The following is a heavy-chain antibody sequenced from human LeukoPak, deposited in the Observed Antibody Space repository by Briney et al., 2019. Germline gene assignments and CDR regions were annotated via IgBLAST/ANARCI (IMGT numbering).Heavy chain of an antibody. CDR3: ASHVAVAGTDYDY. Sequence: ASVTVSCTASGYTFTSYGISWVRQAPGQGLEWMGWISAYNGNTNYAQKLQGRVTITTDTSTSTAYMELRSLRSDDTAVYYCASHVAVAGTDYDYWGQGTLVTVSS. V-gene: IGHV1-18*01. J-gene: IGHJ4*02. CDR2: ISAYNGNT. D-gene: IGHD6-19*01. CDR1: GYTFTSYG.